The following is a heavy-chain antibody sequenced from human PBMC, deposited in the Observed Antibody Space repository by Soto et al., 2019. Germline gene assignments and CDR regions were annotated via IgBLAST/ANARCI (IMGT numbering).Heavy chain of an antibody. J-gene: IGHJ4*02. CDR1: GSDGRSHCY. CDR2: IYYSGST. CDR3: ARGSRRRAGHYFFVY. Sequence: GSDGRSHCYPNWYRQPQRKGLAWIGSIYYSGSTNYNPSVKSRVTISLATSKNQFSLTLTSVTAAATAVYYCARGSRRRAGHYFFVYWGKRTLVTVIS. V-gene: IGHV4-61*01. D-gene: IGHD6-13*01.